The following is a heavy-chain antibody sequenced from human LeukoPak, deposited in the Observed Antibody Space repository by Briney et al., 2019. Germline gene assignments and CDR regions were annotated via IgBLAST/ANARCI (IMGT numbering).Heavy chain of an antibody. CDR1: GFTFSSYW. CDR2: INSDGSST. Sequence: PGGSLRLSCAASGFTFSSYWMHWVRQAPGKGLVWVSRINSDGSSTSYADSVKGRFTVSRDNAKNTLYLQMNSLRAEDTAVYYCAKLGYGDTAGYFDYWGQGTLVTVSS. D-gene: IGHD4-17*01. CDR3: AKLGYGDTAGYFDY. J-gene: IGHJ4*02. V-gene: IGHV3-74*01.